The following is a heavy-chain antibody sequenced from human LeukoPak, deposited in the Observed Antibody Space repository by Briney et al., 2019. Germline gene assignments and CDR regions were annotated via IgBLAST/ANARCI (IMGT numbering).Heavy chain of an antibody. J-gene: IGHJ6*03. Sequence: PGGPLRLSCAASGFTFSSYSMNWVRQAPGKGLEWVSYISSSSTIYYADSVKGRFTISRDNAKNSLYLQMNSLRAEDTAVYYCARIGPYYDFWSGYPYYYYYMDVWGKGTTVTVSS. CDR3: ARIGPYYDFWSGYPYYYYYMDV. D-gene: IGHD3-3*01. V-gene: IGHV3-48*01. CDR2: ISSSSTI. CDR1: GFTFSSYS.